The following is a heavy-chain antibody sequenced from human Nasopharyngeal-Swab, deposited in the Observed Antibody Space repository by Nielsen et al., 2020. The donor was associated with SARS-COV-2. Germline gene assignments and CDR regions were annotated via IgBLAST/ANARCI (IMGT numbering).Heavy chain of an antibody. CDR2: VSHSGST. J-gene: IGHJ4*02. CDR3: ARHITWFGESWAFDY. V-gene: IGHV4-61*01. CDR1: GGSVSSGSYY. Sequence: SETLSLTCTVSGGSVSSGSYYWSWIRQPPGKGLEWIAHVSHSGSTNYNPSLQSRVTISIDTYENQFSLKLSSVTAADTAVYYCARHITWFGESWAFDYWGQGTLVTVSS. D-gene: IGHD3-10*01.